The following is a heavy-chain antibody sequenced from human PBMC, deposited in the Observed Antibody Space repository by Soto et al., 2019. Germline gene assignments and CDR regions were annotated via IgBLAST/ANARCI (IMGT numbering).Heavy chain of an antibody. J-gene: IGHJ3*02. CDR1: GGTFSSYA. CDR2: IIPIFGTA. Sequence: QVQLVQSGAEVKKPGSSVKVSCKASGGTFSSYAISWVRQAPGQGLEWMGGIIPIFGTANYAQKFQGRVTIXXDXSTXTAYMELSSLRSEDTAVYYCAVAAAAHEGDDAFDIWGQGTMVTVSS. CDR3: AVAAAAHEGDDAFDI. D-gene: IGHD6-13*01. V-gene: IGHV1-69*12.